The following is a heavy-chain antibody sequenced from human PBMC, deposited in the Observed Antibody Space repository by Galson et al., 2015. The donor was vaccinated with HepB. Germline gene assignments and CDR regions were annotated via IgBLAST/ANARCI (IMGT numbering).Heavy chain of an antibody. V-gene: IGHV3-64*01. D-gene: IGHD2-15*01. CDR3: ARLYCSGGSCYFDY. J-gene: IGHJ4*02. CDR2: INTNGGST. CDR1: GFTFSSYA. Sequence: SLRLSCAASGFTFSSYAMHWVRQAPGKGLAYVSAINTNGGSTNYASSVKGRFTISRDNSKNTLYLQMGSLRAEDMAVYYCARLYCSGGSCYFDYWGPGTLVTVSS.